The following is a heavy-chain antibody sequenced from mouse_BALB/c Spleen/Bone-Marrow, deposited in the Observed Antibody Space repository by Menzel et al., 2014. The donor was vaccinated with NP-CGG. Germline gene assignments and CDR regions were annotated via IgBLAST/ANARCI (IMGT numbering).Heavy chain of an antibody. CDR3: AREGYDPRFAY. Sequence: QVQLQQPGAELAKPGASVKMSCKASGYTFTSYWMHWVKQRPGQGLEWIGYINPSTGYTEYNQKFKDKATLTADKSSSTAYMQLSSLTSEDSAVYYCAREGYDPRFAYWGQGTLVTVSA. CDR1: GYTFTSYW. D-gene: IGHD2-14*01. CDR2: INPSTGYT. V-gene: IGHV1-7*01. J-gene: IGHJ3*01.